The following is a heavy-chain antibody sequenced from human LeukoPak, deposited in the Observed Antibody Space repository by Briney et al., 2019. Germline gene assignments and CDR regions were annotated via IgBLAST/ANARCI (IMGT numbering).Heavy chain of an antibody. CDR2: IRSKAKSYET. Sequence: PGGSLRLSCAASGFAFSDSAIHWVRQASGKGLEWVGRIRSKAKSYETSYGASVKGRFTISRDDSKNTAYLQMNSLKTEDTAVYYCTRYGSSSGSTDYWGQGTLVTVSS. CDR3: TRYGSSSGSTDY. V-gene: IGHV3-73*01. D-gene: IGHD6-6*01. J-gene: IGHJ4*02. CDR1: GFAFSDSA.